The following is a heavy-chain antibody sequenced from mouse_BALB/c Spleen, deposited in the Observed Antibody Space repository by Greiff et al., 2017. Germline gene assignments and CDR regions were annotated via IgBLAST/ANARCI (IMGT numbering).Heavy chain of an antibody. CDR3: ARDVGGFAY. V-gene: IGHV5-6-5*01. J-gene: IGHJ3*01. CDR2: ISSGGST. Sequence: EVQRVESGGGLVKPGGSLKLSCAASGFTFSSYAMSWVRQTPEKRLEWVASISSGGSTYYPDSVKGRFTISRDNARNILYLQMSSLRSEDTAMYYCARDVGGFAYWGQGTLVTVSA. D-gene: IGHD2-14*01. CDR1: GFTFSSYA.